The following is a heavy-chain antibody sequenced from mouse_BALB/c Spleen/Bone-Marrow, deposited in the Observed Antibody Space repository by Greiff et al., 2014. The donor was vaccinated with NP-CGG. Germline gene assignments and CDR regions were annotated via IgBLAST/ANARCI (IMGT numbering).Heavy chain of an antibody. J-gene: IGHJ2*01. D-gene: IGHD1-1*01. CDR2: IYPGDGDT. Sequence: QVQLQQSGAELVRPGSSVKISCKASGYAFSSYWMNWVKQRPGQGLEWIGQIYPGDGDTNYNGKFRGKATLTADKSSSTAYIQLSSLTSEDSAAYFCARMGDYSYYFDYWGQGTTLTVSS. V-gene: IGHV1-80*01. CDR3: ARMGDYSYYFDY. CDR1: GYAFSSYW.